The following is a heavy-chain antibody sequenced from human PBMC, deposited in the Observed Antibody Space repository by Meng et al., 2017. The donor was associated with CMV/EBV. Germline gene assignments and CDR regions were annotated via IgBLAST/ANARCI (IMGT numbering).Heavy chain of an antibody. CDR2: INPSGGST. D-gene: IGHD1-26*01. CDR1: GYTFTSYY. Sequence: QVQLVQSGAEVKKPGASLNVACKASGYTFTSYYMHWVRQAPGQGLEWMGIINPSGGSTSYAQKFQGRVTMTRDTSTSTVYMELSSLRSEDTAVYYCARESGSVGDYWGQGTLVTVSS. CDR3: ARESGSVGDY. V-gene: IGHV1-46*01. J-gene: IGHJ4*02.